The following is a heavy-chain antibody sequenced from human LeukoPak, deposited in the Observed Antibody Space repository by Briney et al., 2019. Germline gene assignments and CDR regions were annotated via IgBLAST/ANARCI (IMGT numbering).Heavy chain of an antibody. Sequence: GGSLRLSCVASGFTFSSYAMHWVRQAPGKGLEWVAVISYDGSNKYYADSMKGRFTISRDNSKNTLYLQMNSLRAEDTAVYYCAREYYYGSGSYYPLSGYWGQGTLVTVSS. J-gene: IGHJ4*02. CDR3: AREYYYGSGSYYPLSGY. CDR2: ISYDGSNK. V-gene: IGHV3-30-3*01. CDR1: GFTFSSYA. D-gene: IGHD3-10*01.